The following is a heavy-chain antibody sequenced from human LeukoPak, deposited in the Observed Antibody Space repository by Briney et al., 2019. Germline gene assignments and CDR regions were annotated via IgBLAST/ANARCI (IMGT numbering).Heavy chain of an antibody. CDR1: GLTFSSYG. CDR2: ISYDGSNK. CDR3: AKDRGHEGLLWFGDPTYYFDY. J-gene: IGHJ4*02. V-gene: IGHV3-30*18. D-gene: IGHD3-10*01. Sequence: GGSLRLSCAASGLTFSSYGMHWVRQAPGKGLEWVAVISYDGSNKYYADSVKGRFTISRDNSKNTLYLQMNSLRAEDTAVYYCAKDRGHEGLLWFGDPTYYFDYWGQGTLVTVSS.